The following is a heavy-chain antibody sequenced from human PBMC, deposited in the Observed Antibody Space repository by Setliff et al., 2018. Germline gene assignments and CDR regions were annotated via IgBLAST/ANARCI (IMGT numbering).Heavy chain of an antibody. J-gene: IGHJ6*02. CDR3: ARHTSYYDILTGYYPDYYGMDV. Sequence: PGESLKISCKDSASTFSNYWIVWVRQMPGKGLEWMGMIYPDDSDTKYHPSFQGQVTISADKSISTAYLQWSSLKASDTAMYYCARHTSYYDILTGYYPDYYGMDVWGQGTTVTVSS. V-gene: IGHV5-51*01. D-gene: IGHD3-9*01. CDR1: ASTFSNYW. CDR2: IYPDDSDT.